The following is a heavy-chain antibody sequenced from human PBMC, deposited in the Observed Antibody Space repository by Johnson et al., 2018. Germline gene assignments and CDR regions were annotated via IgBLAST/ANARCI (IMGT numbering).Heavy chain of an antibody. J-gene: IGHJ6*03. CDR3: ATAGPGYNWIYYYYYMDV. CDR1: GFTFSDYY. CDR2: ISSSSIYI. D-gene: IGHD1-1*01. V-gene: IGHV3-11*05. Sequence: QVQLVQSGGGLVKPGGSLRLSCAASGFTFSDYYMSWIRQAPGKGLEWVSYISSSSIYIYYADSVKGRFTISRDNPKKSLLLQMNSLRAEDMDVYYCATAGPGYNWIYYYYYMDVWGKGTTFTVSS.